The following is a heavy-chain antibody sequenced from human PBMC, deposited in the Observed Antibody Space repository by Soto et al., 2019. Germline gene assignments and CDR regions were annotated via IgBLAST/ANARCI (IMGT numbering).Heavy chain of an antibody. CDR2: INRRNGHT. J-gene: IGHJ4*02. Sequence: QVHLVQSGSEVKKPGASVKVSCKASGYSFSNYGISWVRQAPGQGLEWVGWINRRNGHTNYAQNFQDRVTVSADTSTTTVFMELKSLRSDDTAVYYCARDIDWNVDYWGQGTVITVSS. CDR3: ARDIDWNVDY. CDR1: GYSFSNYG. V-gene: IGHV1-18*04. D-gene: IGHD1-1*01.